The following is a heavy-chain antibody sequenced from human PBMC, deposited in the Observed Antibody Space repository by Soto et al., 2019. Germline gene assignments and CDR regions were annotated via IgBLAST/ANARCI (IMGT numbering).Heavy chain of an antibody. V-gene: IGHV4-30-2*01. D-gene: IGHD3-16*02. CDR2: IYYSGST. CDR1: GGSISSGGYS. Sequence: QLQLQESGSGLVKPSQTLSLTCAVSGGSISSGGYSWSWILQPPGKGLEWIGYIYYSGSTYYNPSLKSRVTISVNRAKNQCSLKLSSVSAAYTAVYYCARGYYDYVWGSYRADAFDIWGEGTMVAFSS. J-gene: IGHJ3*02. CDR3: ARGYYDYVWGSYRADAFDI.